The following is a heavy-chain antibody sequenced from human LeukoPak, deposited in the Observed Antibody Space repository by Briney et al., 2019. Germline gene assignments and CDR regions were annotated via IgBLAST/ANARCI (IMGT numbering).Heavy chain of an antibody. V-gene: IGHV4-59*12. Sequence: SETLSLTCTVSGGSISSYYWSWIRQPPGKGLEWIGYIYYSGSTNYNPSLKSRVTISVDTSKNQFSLQLNSVTPEDTAVYYCAREGYGDYVWRPADAFDIWGQGTMVTVSS. CDR2: IYYSGST. J-gene: IGHJ3*02. CDR1: GGSISSYY. D-gene: IGHD4-17*01. CDR3: AREGYGDYVWRPADAFDI.